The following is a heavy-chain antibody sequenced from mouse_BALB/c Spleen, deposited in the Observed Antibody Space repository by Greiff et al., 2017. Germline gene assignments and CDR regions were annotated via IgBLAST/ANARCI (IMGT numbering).Heavy chain of an antibody. CDR1: GFTFSSYA. CDR2: ISSGGSYT. CDR3: ASEGYAYYFDY. J-gene: IGHJ2*01. D-gene: IGHD2-2*01. V-gene: IGHV5-9-4*01. Sequence: EVQLVESGGGLVKPGGSLKLSCAASGFTFSSYAMSWVRQSPEKRLEWVAEISSGGSYTYYPDTVTGRFTISRDNAKNTLYLEMSSLRSEDTAMYYCASEGYAYYFDYWGQGTTLTVSS.